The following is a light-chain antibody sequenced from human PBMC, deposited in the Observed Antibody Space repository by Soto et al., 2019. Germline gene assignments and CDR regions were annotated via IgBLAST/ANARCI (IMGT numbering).Light chain of an antibody. CDR1: QSVSSY. Sequence: EIVLTQSPATLSLSPGERATLSCRASQSVSSYLAWYQQKPGQAPRLLIYDASNRATGIPARFSGSGSGTDFTLTISSLEPEDFAVYYCQQRSNWPPGALTFGGGTKVDNK. J-gene: IGKJ4*01. CDR3: QQRSNWPPGALT. CDR2: DAS. V-gene: IGKV3-11*01.